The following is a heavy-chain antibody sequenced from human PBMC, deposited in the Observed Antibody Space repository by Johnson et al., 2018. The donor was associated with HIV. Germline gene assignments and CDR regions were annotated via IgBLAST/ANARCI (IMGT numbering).Heavy chain of an antibody. D-gene: IGHD3-22*01. CDR1: GFTFSSYA. CDR2: ISYDGSNK. CDR3: AKETRDSRSAFDI. V-gene: IGHV3-30-3*01. J-gene: IGHJ3*02. Sequence: QVQLVESGGGLVKPGGSLRLSCAASGFTFSSYAMHWVRQAPGKGLEWVAVISYDGSNKYYADSVKGRFTISRDNSKKTLFLQMNNLRAEDTAVYFCAKETRDSRSAFDIWGQGTMVTVSS.